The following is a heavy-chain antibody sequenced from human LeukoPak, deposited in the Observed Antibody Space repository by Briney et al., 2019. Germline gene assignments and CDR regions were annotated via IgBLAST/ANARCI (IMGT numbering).Heavy chain of an antibody. CDR1: GYTLTELS. D-gene: IGHD3-22*01. CDR3: ASRWYYYDSSGYSLGDY. CDR2: FDPEDGET. V-gene: IGHV1-24*01. Sequence: ASVKVSCKVSGYTLTELSMHWVRQAPGKGLEWMGGFDPEDGETIYAQKFQGRVTMTEDTSTDTAYMELSSLRSEDTAVYYCASRWYYYDSSGYSLGDYWGQGTLVTVSS. J-gene: IGHJ4*02.